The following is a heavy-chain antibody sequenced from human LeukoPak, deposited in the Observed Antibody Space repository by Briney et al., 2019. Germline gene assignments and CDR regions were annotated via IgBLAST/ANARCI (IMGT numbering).Heavy chain of an antibody. CDR3: ARLYGDYAGSDY. V-gene: IGHV3-66*04. CDR1: EFTVSSNY. D-gene: IGHD4-17*01. J-gene: IGHJ4*02. CDR2: IYSGDST. Sequence: GGSLRLSCAASEFTVSSNYMSWVRQAPGKGLEWVSVIYSGDSTYYADSVKGRFTISGDNSKNTLYLQMNSLRAEDTAVYYCARLYGDYAGSDYWGQGTLVTVSS.